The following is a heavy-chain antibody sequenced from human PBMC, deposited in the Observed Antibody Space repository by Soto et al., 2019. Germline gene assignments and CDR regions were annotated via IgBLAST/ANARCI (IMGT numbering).Heavy chain of an antibody. V-gene: IGHV1-18*01. D-gene: IGHD6-25*01. CDR1: GYTFTSYG. J-gene: IGHJ6*02. CDR2: ISAYNGNT. CDR3: ARDRKGIAALYYYYGMDV. Sequence: ASVKVSCKASGYTFTSYGISCVRQAPGQVLEWMGWISAYNGNTNYAQKLQGRVTMTTDTSTSTAYMELRSLRSDDTAVYYCARDRKGIAALYYYYGMDVWGQGTTVTVSS.